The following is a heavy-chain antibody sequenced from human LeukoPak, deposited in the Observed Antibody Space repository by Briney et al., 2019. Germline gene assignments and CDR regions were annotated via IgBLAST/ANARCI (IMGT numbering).Heavy chain of an antibody. D-gene: IGHD5-12*01. J-gene: IGHJ3*02. Sequence: GGSLRLSCAASGFTFSSYEMNWVRQAPGKGLEWVSYISSSGSTIYYADSVKGRFTISRDNAKNSLYLQMDSLRAEDTAVYYCARDGYDSFDAFDIWGQGTMVTVSS. V-gene: IGHV3-48*03. CDR1: GFTFSSYE. CDR2: ISSSGSTI. CDR3: ARDGYDSFDAFDI.